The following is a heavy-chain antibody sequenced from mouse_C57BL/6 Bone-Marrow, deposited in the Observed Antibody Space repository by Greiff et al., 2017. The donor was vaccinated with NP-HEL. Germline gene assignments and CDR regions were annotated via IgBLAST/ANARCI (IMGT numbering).Heavy chain of an antibody. J-gene: IGHJ2*01. CDR1: GFTFSSYA. D-gene: IGHD1-1*01. V-gene: IGHV5-4*01. CDR2: ISDGGSYT. Sequence: EVMLVESGGGLVKPGGSLKLSCAASGFTFSSYAMSWVRQTPEKRLEWVATISDGGSYTYYPDNVKGRFTISRDNAKNNLYLQMSHLKSEDTAMYYCARDPRSSPYYFDYWGQGTTLTVSS. CDR3: ARDPRSSPYYFDY.